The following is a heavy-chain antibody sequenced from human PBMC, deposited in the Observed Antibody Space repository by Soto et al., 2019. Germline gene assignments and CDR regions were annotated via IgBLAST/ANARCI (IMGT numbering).Heavy chain of an antibody. CDR3: ARALSLDIVLVPAATENWFDP. D-gene: IGHD2-2*03. J-gene: IGHJ5*02. CDR1: GGSISSGGYY. Sequence: SETLSLTCTVSGGSISSGGYYWSWIRQHPGKGLEWIGYIYYSGSTYYNPSLKSRVTISVDTSKNQFSLKLSSVTAADTAVYYCARALSLDIVLVPAATENWFDPWGQGTLVTVSS. CDR2: IYYSGST. V-gene: IGHV4-31*03.